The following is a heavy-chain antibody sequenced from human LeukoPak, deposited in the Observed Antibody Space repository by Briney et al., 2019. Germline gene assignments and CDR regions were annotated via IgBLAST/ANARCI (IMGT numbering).Heavy chain of an antibody. CDR2: INHSGST. V-gene: IGHV4-34*01. Sequence: PSETLSLTCAVYGGSFGGYYWSWIRQPPGKGLEWIGEINHSGSTNYNPSLKSRVTISVDTSKNQFSLKLSSVTAADTAVYYCARAARYCTNGVCDGWLDYWGQGTLVTVSS. CDR3: ARAARYCTNGVCDGWLDY. CDR1: GGSFGGYY. D-gene: IGHD2-8*01. J-gene: IGHJ4*02.